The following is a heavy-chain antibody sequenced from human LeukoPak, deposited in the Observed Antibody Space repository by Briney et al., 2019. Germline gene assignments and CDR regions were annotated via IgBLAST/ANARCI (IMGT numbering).Heavy chain of an antibody. J-gene: IGHJ6*02. D-gene: IGHD3-22*01. CDR2: ICGSVSGSGDCT. CDR3: ARDHTVYYYDSSGYQYYYYYGMDV. CDR1: GFSFGSYA. V-gene: IGHV3-23*01. Sequence: PGGSLRLSCAASGFSFGSYAMSWVRQAAGKGLEWVSEICGSVSGSGDCTHYADSVKGRFTISRDNSKKTLYLQMNSLRAEDTAVYYCARDHTVYYYDSSGYQYYYYYGMDVWGQGTTVTVSS.